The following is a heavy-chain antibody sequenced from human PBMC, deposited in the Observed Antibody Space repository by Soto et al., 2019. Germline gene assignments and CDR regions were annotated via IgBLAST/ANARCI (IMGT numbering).Heavy chain of an antibody. D-gene: IGHD2-2*01. V-gene: IGHV3-21*01. Sequence: VGSLRLSGAASGFTFSSYSMNWVRQAPGKGLEWVSSISSSSSYIYYADSVKGRFTISRDNAKNSLYLQMNSLRAEDTAVYYCARGGGSCCYYFDYWGQGTLVTVSS. CDR1: GFTFSSYS. CDR2: ISSSSSYI. CDR3: ARGGGSCCYYFDY. J-gene: IGHJ4*02.